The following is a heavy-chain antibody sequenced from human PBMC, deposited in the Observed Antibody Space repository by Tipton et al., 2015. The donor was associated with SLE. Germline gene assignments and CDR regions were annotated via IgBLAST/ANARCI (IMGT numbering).Heavy chain of an antibody. D-gene: IGHD6-19*01. CDR3: AGQSVAGTFDY. CDR2: IYHSGST. V-gene: IGHV4-38-2*01. CDR1: GYSISSGYY. J-gene: IGHJ4*02. Sequence: TLSLTCAVSGYSISSGYYWGWIRQPPGKRLEWIGSIYHSGSTYYNPSLKSRVTISVDTSKNQFSLKLSSVTAADTAVYYCAGQSVAGTFDYWGQGTLVTVSS.